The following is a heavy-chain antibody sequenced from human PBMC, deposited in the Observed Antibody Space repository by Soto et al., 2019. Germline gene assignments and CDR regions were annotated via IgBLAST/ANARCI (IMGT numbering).Heavy chain of an antibody. CDR3: ARQGDSGYDQHFDY. V-gene: IGHV4-39*01. Sequence: PSETLSLTCTVSGGSISSSSYYWGWIRQPPGKGLEWIGSIYYSGSTYYNPSLKSRVTISVDTSKNQFSLKLSSVTAADTAVYYCARQGDSGYDQHFDYWGQGTLVTVSS. D-gene: IGHD5-12*01. J-gene: IGHJ4*02. CDR2: IYYSGST. CDR1: GGSISSSSYY.